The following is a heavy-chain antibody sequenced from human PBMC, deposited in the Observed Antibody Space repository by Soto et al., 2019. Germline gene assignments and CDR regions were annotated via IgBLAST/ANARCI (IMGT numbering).Heavy chain of an antibody. Sequence: QVQLVQSGAEVKKPGSSVKVSCKASGGTFSSYAISWVRQAPGQGLEWMGGIIPIFGTANYAQKFQGRVTITADESTRTAYMELSSLISEDTAVYYCARDPYEYQPHYYYYGMDVWGQGTTVTVSS. CDR3: ARDPYEYQPHYYYYGMDV. CDR2: IIPIFGTA. D-gene: IGHD2-2*01. V-gene: IGHV1-69*01. J-gene: IGHJ6*02. CDR1: GGTFSSYA.